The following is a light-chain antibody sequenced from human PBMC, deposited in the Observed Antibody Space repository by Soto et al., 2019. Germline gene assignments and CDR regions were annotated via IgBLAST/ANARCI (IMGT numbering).Light chain of an antibody. V-gene: IGLV2-14*01. J-gene: IGLJ3*02. CDR2: EVT. CDR1: SSDVGDYKY. Sequence: QSALTQPASVSGSPGQSITISCTGTSSDVGDYKYVSWYQQHPGKAPKLMIYEVTNRPSGVSDRFSGSKSGTTASLIISGLQAEDEADYYCSSYTTINNLWVFGGGTKLTVL. CDR3: SSYTTINNLWV.